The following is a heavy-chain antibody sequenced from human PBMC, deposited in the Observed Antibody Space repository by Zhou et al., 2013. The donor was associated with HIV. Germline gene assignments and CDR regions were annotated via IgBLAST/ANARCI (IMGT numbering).Heavy chain of an antibody. J-gene: IGHJ4*02. Sequence: QVQLVQSGAEVKKPGASVKVSCKVSGYIVTELSMHWVRQAPGQGLEWMGRIIPLFGAANSAQKFQDRVTITADESTTTVYMELSSLRSEDTAVYFCARDPYSGTYPYYFDYWGQGTLVTVSS. D-gene: IGHD1-26*01. CDR1: GYIVTELS. CDR3: ARDPYSGTYPYYFDY. V-gene: IGHV1-69*18. CDR2: IIPLFGAA.